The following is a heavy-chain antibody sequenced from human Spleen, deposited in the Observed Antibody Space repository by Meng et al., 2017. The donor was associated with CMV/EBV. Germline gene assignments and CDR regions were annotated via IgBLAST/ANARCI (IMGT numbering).Heavy chain of an antibody. CDR2: IYYSGST. CDR1: GSIGSSSYY. J-gene: IGHJ4*02. V-gene: IGHV4-39*01. D-gene: IGHD2-15*01. Sequence: GSIGSSSYYWGWIRQPPGKGLEWIGSIYYSGSTYYNPSLKSRVTISVDTSKNQFSLKLSSVTAADTAVYYCARLKGYCSGGSCYLDYWGQGTLVTVSS. CDR3: ARLKGYCSGGSCYLDY.